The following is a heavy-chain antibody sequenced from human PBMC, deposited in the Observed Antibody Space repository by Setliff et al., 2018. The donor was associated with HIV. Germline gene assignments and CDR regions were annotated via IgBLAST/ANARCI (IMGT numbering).Heavy chain of an antibody. V-gene: IGHV4-34*01. CDR2: INHSGST. CDR1: GGSFSGYY. CDR3: ARWRDNWNSGFDY. Sequence: SETLSLTCAVYGGSFSGYYWSWIRQPPGKGLEWIGEINHSGSTNYNPSLKSRVTISVDTSKKQFSLKLSSVTAADTAVYYCARWRDNWNSGFDYWGQGTPVTVSS. D-gene: IGHD1-7*01. J-gene: IGHJ4*02.